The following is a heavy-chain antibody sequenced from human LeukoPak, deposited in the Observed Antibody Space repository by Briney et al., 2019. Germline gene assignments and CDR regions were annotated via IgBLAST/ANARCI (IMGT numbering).Heavy chain of an antibody. CDR1: GFTFSSYW. CDR2: IKQDGSEK. J-gene: IGHJ4*02. D-gene: IGHD3-22*01. CDR3: ARVYYYDSSGYYCRLDY. V-gene: IGHV3-7*01. Sequence: GGSLRLSCAASGFTFSSYWMSWVRQAPGKGREWVANIKQDGSEKYYVDSVKGRFTISRDNAKNSLYLQMNSLRAEDTAVYYCARVYYYDSSGYYCRLDYWGQGTLVTVSS.